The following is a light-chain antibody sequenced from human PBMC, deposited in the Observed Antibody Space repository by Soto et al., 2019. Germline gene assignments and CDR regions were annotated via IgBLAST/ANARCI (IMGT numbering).Light chain of an antibody. CDR3: GTWDSSLSAGPYV. V-gene: IGLV1-51*01. Sequence: QSVLTQPPSVSAAPGQKVTISCSGSSSNIGNNYVSWYQQLPGTAPKLLIYDNNKRPSGIPDRFSGSKSGTSATLGITGLQTGDEAEYYCGTWDSSLSAGPYVFGTGTKVTVL. CDR2: DNN. J-gene: IGLJ1*01. CDR1: SSNIGNNY.